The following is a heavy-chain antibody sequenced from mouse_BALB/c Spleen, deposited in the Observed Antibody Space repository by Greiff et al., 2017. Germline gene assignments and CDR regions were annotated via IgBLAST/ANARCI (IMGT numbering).Heavy chain of an antibody. CDR3: ARYPDGYYAIDV. V-gene: IGHV3-8*02. Sequence: EVQLMESGPSLVKPSPTLTLSCSATGFTITSGYWNWIRTFPGNNLEYMGYISYSGSTYYNPSLNSRISITRDTSKNQYYLQMNSVSTEDTATYYCARYPDGYYAIDVWGAGTTVTVSS. CDR2: ISYSGST. CDR1: GFTITSGY. D-gene: IGHD2-3*01. J-gene: IGHJ1*01.